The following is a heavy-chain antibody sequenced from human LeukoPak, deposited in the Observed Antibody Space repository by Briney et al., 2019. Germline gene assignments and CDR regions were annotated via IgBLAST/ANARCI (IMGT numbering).Heavy chain of an antibody. CDR3: ARDGTTTVSASIDY. J-gene: IGHJ4*02. V-gene: IGHV4-59*02. CDR1: GGSVSSYY. D-gene: IGHD4-11*01. Sequence: SETLSLTCTVSGGSVSSYYWSWIRQPPGKGLEWNGYLYYSGSTNYNPSLKSRVTISVDTSKNQFSLQLSSVTAADTAVYYCARDGTTTVSASIDYWGQGTLVTVSS. CDR2: LYYSGST.